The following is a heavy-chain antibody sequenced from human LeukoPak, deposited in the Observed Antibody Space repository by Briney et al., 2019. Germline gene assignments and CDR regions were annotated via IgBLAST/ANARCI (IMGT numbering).Heavy chain of an antibody. J-gene: IGHJ5*02. D-gene: IGHD2-15*01. CDR1: GFTFSDYW. CDR3: TRRVSATRWFDP. Sequence: QPGGSLRLSCAASGFTFSDYWMHWVRQAPGKGLEWVSRIIGDGSTTIYADSVKGRFTISRDNAENTMYLQMNSLRVEDTAVYYCTRRVSATRWFDPWGQGTLVTVSS. V-gene: IGHV3-74*01. CDR2: IIGDGSTT.